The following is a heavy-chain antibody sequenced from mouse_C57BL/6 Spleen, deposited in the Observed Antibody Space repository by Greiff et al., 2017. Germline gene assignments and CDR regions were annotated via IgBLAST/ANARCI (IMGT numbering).Heavy chain of an antibody. Sequence: QVQLQQPGAELVMPGASVKLSCKASGYTFTSYWMHWVKQRPGPGLEWIGEIDPSDSYTNYNQKFKGKSTLTVDKSSSTAYMQLSSLTSEDSAVYYCARGTIVTYYFDYWGQGTTLTVSS. CDR3: ARGTIVTYYFDY. V-gene: IGHV1-69*01. CDR1: GYTFTSYW. D-gene: IGHD2-5*01. CDR2: IDPSDSYT. J-gene: IGHJ2*01.